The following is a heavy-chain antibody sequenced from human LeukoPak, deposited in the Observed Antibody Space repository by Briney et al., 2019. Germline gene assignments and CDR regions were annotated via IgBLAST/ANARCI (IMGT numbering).Heavy chain of an antibody. V-gene: IGHV3-23*01. CDR2: IDGSRGNT. D-gene: IGHD3-9*01. CDR3: AKLGGFDILTGIDH. Sequence: GGFLRLSCATSGFTFNSYSMSWVRQAPGKGLEWVSSIDGSRGNTYHADSVKGRFTISRDTSKNTLYLQMNSLRVEDTAKYYCAKLGGFDILTGIDHWGQGTLVTVSS. J-gene: IGHJ4*02. CDR1: GFTFNSYS.